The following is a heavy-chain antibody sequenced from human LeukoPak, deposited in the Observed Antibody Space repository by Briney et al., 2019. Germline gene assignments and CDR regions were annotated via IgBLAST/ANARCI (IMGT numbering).Heavy chain of an antibody. CDR2: MYHSGST. Sequence: ASETLSLTCTVSGYSISSVYYWGWIRQPPGKGLEWIGNMYHSGSTYYNPSLKSRVTISVDTSKNQFSLKLRSVTAADTAVYYCARVTVGYFDYWGQGTLVTVSS. D-gene: IGHD4-17*01. J-gene: IGHJ4*02. CDR1: GYSISSVYY. V-gene: IGHV4-38-2*02. CDR3: ARVTVGYFDY.